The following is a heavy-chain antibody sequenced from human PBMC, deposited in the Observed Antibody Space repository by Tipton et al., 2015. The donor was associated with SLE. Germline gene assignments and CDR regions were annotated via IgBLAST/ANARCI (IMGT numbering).Heavy chain of an antibody. CDR2: IYYSGST. V-gene: IGHV4-39*01. CDR3: ARHRGYQLLPYY. D-gene: IGHD2-2*01. J-gene: IGHJ4*02. CDR1: GGSISSSSYY. Sequence: TLSLTCTVSGGSISSSSYYWGWIRQPPGKGLEWIGSIYYSGSTYYNPSLKSRVTISVDTSKNQFSLKLSSVTAADTAVYYCARHRGYQLLPYYWGQGTLVTVSS.